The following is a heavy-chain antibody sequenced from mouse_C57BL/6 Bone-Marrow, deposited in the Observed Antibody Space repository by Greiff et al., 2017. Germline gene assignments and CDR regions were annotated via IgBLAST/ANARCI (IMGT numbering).Heavy chain of an antibody. CDR3: ARGLTGYFDY. J-gene: IGHJ2*01. CDR2: ISDGGSYT. V-gene: IGHV5-4*01. CDR1: GFTFSSYA. Sequence: VQLKESGGGLVKPGGSLKLSCAASGFTFSSYAMSWVRQTPEKRLEWVATISDGGSYTYYPDNVKGRVTISRDNAKNNLYLQMSHLKSEDTAMYYCARGLTGYFDYWGQGTTLTVSS.